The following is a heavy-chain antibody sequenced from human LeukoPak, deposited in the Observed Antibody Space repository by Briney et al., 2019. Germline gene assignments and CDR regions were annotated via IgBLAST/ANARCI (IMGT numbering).Heavy chain of an antibody. J-gene: IGHJ4*02. CDR2: ISSSGSTI. D-gene: IGHD1-26*01. CDR3: ARDLGGSYYTFDY. CDR1: GLTFSDYY. Sequence: GGSLRLSCAASGLTFSDYYMSWIRQAPGKGLEWVSYISSSGSTIYYADSVKGRFTISRDNAKNSLYLQMNSLRAGDTAVYYCARDLGGSYYTFDYWGQGTLVTVSS. V-gene: IGHV3-11*01.